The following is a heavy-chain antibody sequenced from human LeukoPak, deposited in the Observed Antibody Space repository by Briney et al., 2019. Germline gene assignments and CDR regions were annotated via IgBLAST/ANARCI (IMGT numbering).Heavy chain of an antibody. Sequence: GGSLRLSCEASGFTFTTYSMTWVRQAPGKGLEWVSSISSSSSYIYYADSVKGRFTISRDNAKNSLYLQMNSLRAEDTAVYYCARDFVGIAAAGSAKGAFDIWGQGTMVTVSS. V-gene: IGHV3-21*01. CDR1: GFTFTTYS. D-gene: IGHD6-13*01. CDR2: ISSSSSYI. J-gene: IGHJ3*02. CDR3: ARDFVGIAAAGSAKGAFDI.